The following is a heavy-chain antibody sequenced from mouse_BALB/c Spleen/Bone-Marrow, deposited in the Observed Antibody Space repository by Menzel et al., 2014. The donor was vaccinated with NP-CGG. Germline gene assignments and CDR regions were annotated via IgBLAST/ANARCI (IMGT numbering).Heavy chain of an antibody. CDR1: GYTFTSYW. CDR3: ARARSTVIRTWYFDV. D-gene: IGHD2-4*01. Sequence: DLVKPGASVKLSCKASGYTFTSYWINWIKQRPGQGLEWIGRFAPGSGNTYYNEMFKGKATLTVDTSSSTAYIQLSSLSSEDSAVYFCARARSTVIRTWYFDVWGAGTTVTVSS. V-gene: IGHV1S41*01. CDR2: FAPGSGNT. J-gene: IGHJ1*01.